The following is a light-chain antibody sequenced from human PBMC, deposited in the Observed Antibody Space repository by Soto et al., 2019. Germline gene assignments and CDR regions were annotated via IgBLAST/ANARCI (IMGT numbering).Light chain of an antibody. CDR1: QSVSSS. Sequence: EIVVTQSPATLSVSPGERVTLSCRASQSVSSSLAWYQQRPGQAPRLLIYDTTTRAAGIAARFSGSGSGTEFTLSISSLQYADSSVYYCQQYVHWPPGAFGQGTTVEIK. V-gene: IGKV3-15*01. CDR2: DTT. J-gene: IGKJ1*01. CDR3: QQYVHWPPGA.